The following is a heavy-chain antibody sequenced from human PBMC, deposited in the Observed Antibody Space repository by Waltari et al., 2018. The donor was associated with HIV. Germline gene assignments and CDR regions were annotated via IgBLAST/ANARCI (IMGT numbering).Heavy chain of an antibody. Sequence: QLQLQESGPGLVKPSETLSLTCTVSGGSISISGHYWGWIRQPPGKGLEWIGDIYYNGTTYLKTSLKSRVTVSVDTSKNQFSLKLTSVTAADTAVYYCRYITGTTNHYYYGMDVWGQGTTVTVSS. J-gene: IGHJ6*02. CDR1: GGSISISGHY. D-gene: IGHD1-7*01. V-gene: IGHV4-39*01. CDR2: IYYNGTT. CDR3: RYITGTTNHYYYGMDV.